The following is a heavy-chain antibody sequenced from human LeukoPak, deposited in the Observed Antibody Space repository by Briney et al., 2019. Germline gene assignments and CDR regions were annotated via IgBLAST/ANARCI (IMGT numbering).Heavy chain of an antibody. V-gene: IGHV4-4*08. D-gene: IGHD3-16*01. J-gene: IGHJ6*03. CDR2: IYYSGST. Sequence: PSETLSLTCTVSGGSISSYYWSWIRQPPGKGLEWIGYIYYSGSTNYNPSLKSRVTISVDTSKNQFSLKLNSVTAADTAVYYCAGEGEGGDLRDGGYHYYYMDVWGKGTTVTISS. CDR3: AGEGEGGDLRDGGYHYYYMDV. CDR1: GGSISSYY.